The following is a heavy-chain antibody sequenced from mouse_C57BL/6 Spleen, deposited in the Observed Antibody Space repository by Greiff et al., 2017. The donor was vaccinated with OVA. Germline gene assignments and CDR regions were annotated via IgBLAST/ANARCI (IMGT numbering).Heavy chain of an antibody. CDR2: IYPGDGDT. J-gene: IGHJ2*01. D-gene: IGHD1-1*01. V-gene: IGHV1-82*01. CDR1: GYAFSSSW. Sequence: QVHVKQSGPELVKPGASVKISCKASGYAFSSSWLNWVKQRPGKGLEWIGRIYPGDGDTNYNGKFKGKATLTADKSSSTAYMQLSSLTSEDSAVYFCASITTVLPREYYFDYWGQGTTLTVSS. CDR3: ASITTVLPREYYFDY.